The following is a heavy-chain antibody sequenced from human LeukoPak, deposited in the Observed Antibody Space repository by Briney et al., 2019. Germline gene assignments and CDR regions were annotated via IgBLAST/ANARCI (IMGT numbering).Heavy chain of an antibody. Sequence: ASVKVSCKASGYTFTSYGISWVRQAPGQGPEWMGWISAYNGNTNYAQKLQGRVTMTTDTSTSTAYMELRSLRSDDTAVYYCARGMSGYATDYFDYWGQGTLVTVSS. CDR3: ARGMSGYATDYFDY. J-gene: IGHJ4*02. CDR1: GYTFTSYG. V-gene: IGHV1-18*01. CDR2: ISAYNGNT. D-gene: IGHD5-12*01.